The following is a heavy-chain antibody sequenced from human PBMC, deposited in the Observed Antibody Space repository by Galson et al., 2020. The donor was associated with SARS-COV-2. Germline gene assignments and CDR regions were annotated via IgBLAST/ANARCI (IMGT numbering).Heavy chain of an antibody. CDR2: ISSSSSYI. Sequence: AGGSLRLSCAASGFTFSSYSMNWVRQAPGKGLEWVSSISSSSSYIYYADSVKGRFTISRDNAKNSLYLQMISLRAEDTAVYYCARGTYNWNDIDYWGQGTLVTVSS. D-gene: IGHD1-20*01. CDR3: ARGTYNWNDIDY. CDR1: GFTFSSYS. V-gene: IGHV3-21*01. J-gene: IGHJ4*02.